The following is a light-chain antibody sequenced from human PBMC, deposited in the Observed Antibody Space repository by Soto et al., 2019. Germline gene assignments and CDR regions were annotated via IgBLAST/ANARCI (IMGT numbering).Light chain of an antibody. CDR2: GAS. CDR3: QQYGSSPLT. J-gene: IGKJ4*01. CDR1: QSLSSNS. Sequence: EIVLTQSPGTLSLSPGERATLSCRASQSLSSNSLAWYQQKPGQAPRLLIYGASSRATGIPDRFSGSGSGTGFTLTISRLEPEDFAVYYCQQYGSSPLTFRGGTKVEIK. V-gene: IGKV3-20*01.